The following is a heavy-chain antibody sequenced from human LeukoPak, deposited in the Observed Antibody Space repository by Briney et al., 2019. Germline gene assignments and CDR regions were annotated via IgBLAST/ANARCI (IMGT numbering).Heavy chain of an antibody. V-gene: IGHV3-33*01. J-gene: IGHJ4*02. CDR1: GFTFSSYG. CDR2: IWYDGSNK. D-gene: IGHD5-24*01. CDR3: ARDFNRWLQPYYFDY. Sequence: PGRSLRLSCAASGFTFSSYGMHWVRPAPGKGLEWVAVIWYDGSNKYYADSVKGRFTISRDNSKNTLYLQMNSLRAEDTAVYYCARDFNRWLQPYYFDYWGQGTLVTVSS.